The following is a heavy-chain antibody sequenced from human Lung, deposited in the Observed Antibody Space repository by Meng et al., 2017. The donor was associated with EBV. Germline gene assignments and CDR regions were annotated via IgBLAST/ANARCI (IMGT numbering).Heavy chain of an antibody. V-gene: IGHV1-69*01. D-gene: IGHD1-14*01. Sequence: QGQAVQSGAEVKKPGSTVNVSFKPSGGTFSSYAINWVRQAPGQGLSLMGVIIPMFAKTNYAQRFQDRVTLTVDESTITAYMELSSLTSEDTAVYYCARVLPTATTNRGGDYWGQGTLVTVSS. CDR2: IIPMFAKT. CDR1: GGTFSSYA. CDR3: ARVLPTATTNRGGDY. J-gene: IGHJ4*02.